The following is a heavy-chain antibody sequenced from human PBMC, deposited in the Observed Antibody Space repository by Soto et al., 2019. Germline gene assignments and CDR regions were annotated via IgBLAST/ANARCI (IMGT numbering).Heavy chain of an antibody. J-gene: IGHJ6*02. V-gene: IGHV4-39*01. CDR2: IFYSGST. CDR1: GVSISSSSYY. D-gene: IGHD2-15*01. Sequence: SETPSLTCTGSGVSISSSSYYWGWIRQPPGKGLEWIWSIFYSGSTYYNPSLKSRVTISVDTSKNQFSLKLSSVTAADTAVYYCARHLTYCRACSCYSDFPYYGMDVWGQGTTVTVSS. CDR3: ARHLTYCRACSCYSDFPYYGMDV.